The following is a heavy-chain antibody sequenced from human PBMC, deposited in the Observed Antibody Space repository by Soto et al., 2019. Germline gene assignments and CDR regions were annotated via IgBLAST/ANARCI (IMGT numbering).Heavy chain of an antibody. V-gene: IGHV1-3*01. D-gene: IGHD2-15*01. CDR3: ARRPGGPDGPGDS. Sequence: QVQLVQSGAEVKKPGASVKVSCKASGYTFTSYAMHWVRQAPGQRLEWMGWINAGNGNTKYSQKFQGRVTITRDTSARTAYIALSSLRSEGTAVYYCARRPGGPDGPGDSWGEGTHVTVSS. CDR1: GYTFTSYA. J-gene: IGHJ5*01. CDR2: INAGNGNT.